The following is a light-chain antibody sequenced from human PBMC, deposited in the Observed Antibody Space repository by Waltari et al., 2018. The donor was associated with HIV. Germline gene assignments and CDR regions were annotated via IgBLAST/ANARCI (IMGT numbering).Light chain of an antibody. CDR1: QSVSSSY. CDR3: QQYGSSPLFT. J-gene: IGKJ3*01. Sequence: ELVLTQSPGTLSLSPGERAPPSRRASQSVSSSYLAWYQQTPGQAPRLLIYGASSRATGIPDRFSGSGSGTDFTLTISRLEPEDFAVYYCQQYGSSPLFTFGPGTKVDIK. V-gene: IGKV3-20*01. CDR2: GAS.